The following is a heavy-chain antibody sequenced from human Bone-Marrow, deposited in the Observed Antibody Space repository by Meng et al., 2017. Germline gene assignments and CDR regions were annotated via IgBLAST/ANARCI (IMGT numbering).Heavy chain of an antibody. D-gene: IGHD6-13*01. CDR1: GFTFGSYA. V-gene: IGHV3-30*01. Sequence: GESLKISCAASGFTFGSYAMHWVRQAPGNGLEWVAVISYDGSNKYYADSVKGRFTISRDNSKNTLYLQMNSLRAEDTAVYYCARGWQQLSHFDYWGQGTLVTVSS. CDR3: ARGWQQLSHFDY. CDR2: ISYDGSNK. J-gene: IGHJ4*02.